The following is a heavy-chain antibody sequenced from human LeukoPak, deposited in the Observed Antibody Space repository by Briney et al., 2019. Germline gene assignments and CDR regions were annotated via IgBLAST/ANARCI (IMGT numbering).Heavy chain of an antibody. D-gene: IGHD2-21*01. CDR1: GFTFSDYW. CDR2: IKFDGSEI. CDR3: ARDHRWSWDG. Sequence: QSGGSLRLSCAASGFTFSDYWMSWVRQAPGKGLEWVANIKFDGSEIHYVDSVKGRFTISRDNARNSPFLQLNSLRAEDTAVYYCARDHRWSWDGWGQGTLVTVSS. V-gene: IGHV3-7*05. J-gene: IGHJ4*02.